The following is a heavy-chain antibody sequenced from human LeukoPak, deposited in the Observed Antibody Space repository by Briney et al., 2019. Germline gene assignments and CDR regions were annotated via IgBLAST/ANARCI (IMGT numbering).Heavy chain of an antibody. D-gene: IGHD1-14*01. V-gene: IGHV5-51*01. CDR3: ARHDVDTTAGYCDS. CDR2: IYPGDSDT. Sequence: GESLKISWKGSLYSATTCWIASVGQMPGKGLEWMGIIYPGDSDTRYSPSFQGQVTISADKSISTAYLQWRSLKASDTAMYYCARHDVDTTAGYCDSSRPRTLVTVSS. J-gene: IGHJ4*01. CDR1: LYSATTCW.